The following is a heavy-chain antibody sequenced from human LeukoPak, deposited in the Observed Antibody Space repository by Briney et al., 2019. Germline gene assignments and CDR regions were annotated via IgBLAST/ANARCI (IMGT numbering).Heavy chain of an antibody. CDR2: IYTSGST. CDR3: ARDLLCGGDCFLFQR. Sequence: PSETLSLTCTVSGGSISSYYWSWIRQPAGKGLEWIGRIYTSGSTNYNPSFKSRVTMSVDTSKNQFSLKLSSVTAADTAVYYCARDLLCGGDCFLFQRWGQGTLVTVSS. J-gene: IGHJ1*01. V-gene: IGHV4-4*07. D-gene: IGHD2-21*02. CDR1: GGSISSYY.